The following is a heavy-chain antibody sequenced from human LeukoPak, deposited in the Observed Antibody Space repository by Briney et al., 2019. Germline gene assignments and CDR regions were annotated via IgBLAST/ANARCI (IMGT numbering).Heavy chain of an antibody. D-gene: IGHD3-3*01. CDR3: ARVPTVFGILEGYMDV. J-gene: IGHJ6*03. V-gene: IGHV4-59*01. Sequence: PSETLSLTCTVSGGSISSYYWSWIRQPPGKGLEWIGYIYYSGSTNYNPSLKRRVTISVDTSKNQFSLKLSSVTAAGTAVYYGARVPTVFGILEGYMDVWGKGTTVTVSS. CDR1: GGSISSYY. CDR2: IYYSGST.